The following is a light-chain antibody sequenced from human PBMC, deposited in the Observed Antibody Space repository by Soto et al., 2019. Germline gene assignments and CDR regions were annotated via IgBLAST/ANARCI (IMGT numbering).Light chain of an antibody. J-gene: IGKJ1*01. CDR1: QTISSW. CDR3: QHSNSYSEA. Sequence: DIQMTQSPSTLSGSVGDRVTITCRASQTISSWLAWYQQKPGEAPKLLIYKASTLKSGVPSRFSGSGSGTEFTLTISSLQPDDFDTYYCQHSNSYSEAFGQGTKVDIK. V-gene: IGKV1-5*03. CDR2: KAS.